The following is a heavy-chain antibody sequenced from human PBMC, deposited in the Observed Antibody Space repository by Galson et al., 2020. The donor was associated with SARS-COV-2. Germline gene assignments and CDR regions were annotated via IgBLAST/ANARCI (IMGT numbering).Heavy chain of an antibody. V-gene: IGHV3-23*01. CDR2: ISGSGGST. CDR3: AKDEDMLSAYYTYYYYYGMDA. D-gene: IGHD3-3*01. J-gene: IGHJ6*02. Sequence: TGGSLRLSCTASGFTFSSYAMSWVRQAPGKGLEWVSFISGSGGSTYYADSVKGRFTISRDNSKNTLYLQMDSPRDADTAVYYCAKDEDMLSAYYTYYYYYGMDAWGQGTTVTVSS. CDR1: GFTFSSYA.